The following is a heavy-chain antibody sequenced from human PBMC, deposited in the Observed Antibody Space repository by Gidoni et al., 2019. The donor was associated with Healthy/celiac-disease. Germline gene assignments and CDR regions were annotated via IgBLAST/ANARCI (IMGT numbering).Heavy chain of an antibody. V-gene: IGHV4-34*01. J-gene: IGHJ4*02. Sequence: QVQLQQWGPGLLKPSETLSLTCAVYGGSFSGSYWSWIRQPPGKGLEWIGEINHSGSTNYNPSLKSRVTISVDTSKNQFSLKLSSVTAADTAVYYCARGRRWNSSSYDYWGQGTLVTVSS. CDR1: GGSFSGSY. D-gene: IGHD6-6*01. CDR3: ARGRRWNSSSYDY. CDR2: INHSGST.